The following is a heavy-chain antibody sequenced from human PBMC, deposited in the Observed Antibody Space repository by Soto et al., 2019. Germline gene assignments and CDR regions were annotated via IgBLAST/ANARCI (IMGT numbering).Heavy chain of an antibody. D-gene: IGHD5-12*01. CDR3: ARLGRIDGYNLWDY. V-gene: IGHV1-69*01. CDR2: VIPIFGTA. CDR1: GGTFSSYA. Sequence: QVQLVQSGAEVKKPGSSVKVSCKSSGGTFSSYAISCVRQAPGQGLEWMGGVIPIFGTANYAQKFQGRVTITADESTSSAYMELSSLRSEDTAVYYCARLGRIDGYNLWDYWGQGTLVSVSS. J-gene: IGHJ4*02.